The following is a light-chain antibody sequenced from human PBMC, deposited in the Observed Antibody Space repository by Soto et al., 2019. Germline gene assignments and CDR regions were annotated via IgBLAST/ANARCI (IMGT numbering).Light chain of an antibody. CDR1: SGSIATNY. Sequence: NFMLTQPHSVSESPGKTVTISCTGSSGSIATNYVQCYQQRPGSAPTTVIYEDTQRPSGVPERFSGSIDSSSNSASLTISGLKTEDEADYYCQSYDGSNPDVVFGGGTKLTVL. J-gene: IGLJ2*01. V-gene: IGLV6-57*02. CDR3: QSYDGSNPDVV. CDR2: EDT.